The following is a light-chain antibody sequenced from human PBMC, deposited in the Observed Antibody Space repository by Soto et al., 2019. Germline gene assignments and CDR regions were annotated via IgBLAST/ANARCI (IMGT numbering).Light chain of an antibody. CDR3: QQYGSSPPT. CDR1: QSISRY. J-gene: IGKJ1*01. CDR2: GAS. V-gene: IGKV3-20*01. Sequence: IVLTQSPGTLSLYPGERTTLSCRASQSISRYLAWYQQKPGKGPRLLIYGASSRATGTPDRFSGSGSGTDFTLTINRLEPEDFALYYCQQYGSSPPTFGQGTKVDIK.